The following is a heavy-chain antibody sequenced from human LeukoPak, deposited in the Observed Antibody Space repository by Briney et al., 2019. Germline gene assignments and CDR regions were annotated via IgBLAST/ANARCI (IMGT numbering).Heavy chain of an antibody. J-gene: IGHJ6*02. CDR1: GFTFSSYA. Sequence: PGGSLRLSCAASGFTFSSYAMSWVRQAPGKGLEWVSAISGSGGSTYYADSVKGRFTISRDNSKNTLYLQMNSLRAEDTAVYYCAKVSGYYAGGYYGMDVWGQGTTVTVSS. CDR3: AKVSGYYAGGYYGMDV. V-gene: IGHV3-23*01. D-gene: IGHD3-22*01. CDR2: ISGSGGST.